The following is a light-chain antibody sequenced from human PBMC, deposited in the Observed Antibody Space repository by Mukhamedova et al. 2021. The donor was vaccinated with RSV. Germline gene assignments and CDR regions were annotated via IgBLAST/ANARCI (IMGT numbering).Light chain of an antibody. CDR2: DNS. CDR3: QSYDSSPGGSRV. V-gene: IGLV1-40*01. Sequence: ISCTGSSSNIGAGYDVHWYQQLPGTAPKLLIYDNSNRPSGVPDRFSGSKSGTSASLAITGLQAEDEADYYCQSYDSSPGGSRVFG. J-gene: IGLJ2*01. CDR1: SSNIGAGYD.